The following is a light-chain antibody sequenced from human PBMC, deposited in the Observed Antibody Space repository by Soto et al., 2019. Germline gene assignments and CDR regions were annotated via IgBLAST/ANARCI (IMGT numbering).Light chain of an antibody. CDR2: AAS. V-gene: IGKV1-9*01. J-gene: IGKJ1*01. CDR1: QDINSY. Sequence: DIQLTQSPSFLSASVGDRVTITCRASQDINSYLAWYQQKPGKAPKLLIYAASTLQSAVPPRFSGGGSGTEFTLTMSSLQPEDFATYYCQQLNSYPRTFGQGTKVEF. CDR3: QQLNSYPRT.